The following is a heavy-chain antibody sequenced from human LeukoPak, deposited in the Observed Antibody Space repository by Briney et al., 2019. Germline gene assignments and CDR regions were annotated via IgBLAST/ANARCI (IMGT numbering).Heavy chain of an antibody. CDR3: ARGRFGVKGAFDI. D-gene: IGHD3-10*01. V-gene: IGHV4-30-4*01. CDR2: IYYSGST. CDR1: SGSSSSGDYY. Sequence: SETLSLTCTVSSGSSSSGDYYWSWILQPPGKGLEWIGYIYYSGSTYYNPSLKSRVTISVDTSKNQFSLKLSSVTAADTAVYYCARGRFGVKGAFDIWGQGTMVTVSS. J-gene: IGHJ3*02.